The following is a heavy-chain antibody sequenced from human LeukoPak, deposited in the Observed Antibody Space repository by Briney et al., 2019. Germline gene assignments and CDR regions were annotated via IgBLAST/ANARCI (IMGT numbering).Heavy chain of an antibody. D-gene: IGHD3-10*01. CDR1: GYTFTGYY. CDR3: ARDRGYGSGIYYYYYMDV. Sequence: ASVKVSCKAFGYTFTGYYMHWVRQAPGQGLEWMGWINPNSGGTNYAQKFQGRVTMTTDTSISTAYMELSRLRSDDTAVYYCARDRGYGSGIYYYYYMDVWGKGTTVTISS. V-gene: IGHV1-2*02. CDR2: INPNSGGT. J-gene: IGHJ6*03.